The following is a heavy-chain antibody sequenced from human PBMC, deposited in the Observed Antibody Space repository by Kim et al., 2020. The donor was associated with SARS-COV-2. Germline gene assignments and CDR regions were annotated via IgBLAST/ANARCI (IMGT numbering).Heavy chain of an antibody. J-gene: IGHJ6*02. V-gene: IGHV1-69*13. Sequence: SVKVSCKASGGTFSSYAISWVRQAPGQGLEWMGGIIPIFGTANYAQKFQGRVTITADESTSTAYMELSSLRSEDTAVYYCARGIDVVAATFSSYYYYYGMDVWGQGTTVTVSS. CDR1: GGTFSSYA. CDR3: ARGIDVVAATFSSYYYYYGMDV. CDR2: IIPIFGTA. D-gene: IGHD2-15*01.